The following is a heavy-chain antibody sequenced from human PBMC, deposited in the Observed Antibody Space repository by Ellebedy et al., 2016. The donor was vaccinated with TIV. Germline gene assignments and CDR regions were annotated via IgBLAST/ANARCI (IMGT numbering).Heavy chain of an antibody. Sequence: GGSLRLSCAASGFTVSSNYMSWVRQAPGKGLEWVSVIYSGGGTYYADSVKGRFTISRDNSKNTLYLQMNSLRAEDTAVYYCAKDNPSSGGGFDPWGQGTLVTVSS. D-gene: IGHD6-19*01. V-gene: IGHV3-53*05. J-gene: IGHJ5*02. CDR3: AKDNPSSGGGFDP. CDR2: IYSGGGT. CDR1: GFTVSSNY.